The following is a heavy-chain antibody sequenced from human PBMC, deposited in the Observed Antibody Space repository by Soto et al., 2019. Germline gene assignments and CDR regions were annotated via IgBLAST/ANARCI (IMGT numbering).Heavy chain of an antibody. J-gene: IGHJ4*02. CDR2: INVGSGNT. CDR3: AADLEGETH. Sequence: SVKISCKASGYTFTSYALHWVRQARGQRLEWIGWINVGSGNTNYAQKFQGRVTITRDMSTSTAYMELSSLRSEATAVYYCAADLEGETHWGQGTLVTVSS. CDR1: GYTFTSYA. D-gene: IGHD1-26*01. V-gene: IGHV1-58*01.